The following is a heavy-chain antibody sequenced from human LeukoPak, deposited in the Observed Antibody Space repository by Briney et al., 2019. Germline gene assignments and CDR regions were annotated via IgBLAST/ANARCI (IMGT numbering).Heavy chain of an antibody. J-gene: IGHJ4*02. Sequence: PGGSLRLSCAVSGFTLNSNWIHWVRQAPGQGLVWVSRINEDGRGTSYADSVKGRFTISKDDAKNTVYLQMNSLRAEDTAIYYCAKDLDFGVRTAAMGRRVVVTAGPDYWGQGTLVTVSS. V-gene: IGHV3-74*01. CDR2: INEDGRGT. CDR3: AKDLDFGVRTAAMGRRVVVTAGPDY. D-gene: IGHD2-21*02. CDR1: GFTLNSNW.